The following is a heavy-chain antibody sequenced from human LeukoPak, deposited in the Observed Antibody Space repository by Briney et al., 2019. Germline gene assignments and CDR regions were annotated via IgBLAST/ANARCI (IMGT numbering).Heavy chain of an antibody. J-gene: IGHJ4*02. D-gene: IGHD2-15*01. Sequence: PSETLSLTCAVYGGSFSDYYWSWIRQPPGKGLYWLGEINHSGSTNYNPSLKSRVSISVDTSKNQFSLKLSSVTAADTAVYYCARQRKYCSGGSCYSRGEIDYWGQGTLVTVSS. CDR1: GGSFSDYY. CDR2: INHSGST. V-gene: IGHV4-34*01. CDR3: ARQRKYCSGGSCYSRGEIDY.